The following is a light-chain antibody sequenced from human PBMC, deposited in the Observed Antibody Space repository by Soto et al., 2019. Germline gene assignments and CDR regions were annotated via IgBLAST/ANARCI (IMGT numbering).Light chain of an antibody. CDR2: AAS. CDR3: QQYYSYPKT. V-gene: IGKV1-8*01. J-gene: IGKJ1*01. Sequence: IRMSRSPSTISASTEDRVTITCQAPHGATRYLACYDQKPRKGPTLLFYAASTLQTASPSGFRGSGSGTDVTLSISCLQSEEFATYYCQQYYSYPKTFGQGTKGDI. CDR1: HGATRY.